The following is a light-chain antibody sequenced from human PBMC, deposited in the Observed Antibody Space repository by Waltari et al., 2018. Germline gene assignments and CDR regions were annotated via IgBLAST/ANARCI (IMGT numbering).Light chain of an antibody. V-gene: IGKV3-11*01. CDR3: QQRSKWPLT. CDR2: DAS. J-gene: IGKJ4*01. Sequence: DIVLTQSPATLSLSPGERATLSCRASQSIASYLAWYQLKPGQAPRLLIYDASNMATGIPARFSGSGSGTDFTLTISNLEPEDSAVYYCQQRSKWPLTFGGGTKVEIK. CDR1: QSIASY.